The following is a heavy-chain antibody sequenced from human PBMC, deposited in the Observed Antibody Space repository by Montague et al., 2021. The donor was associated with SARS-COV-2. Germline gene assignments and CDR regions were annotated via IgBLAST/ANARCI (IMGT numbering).Heavy chain of an antibody. Sequence: SETLSLTCTVSGGSISSTTYRWGWIRQPPGKGLEWIGFISYSGTTFYNPSLKSRISMSVDTPKSQFSLNLTSVTAADTAVYSYARDYGSSLDSWGQGILVAVSS. D-gene: IGHD4-17*01. V-gene: IGHV4-39*02. CDR3: ARDYGSSLDS. CDR1: GGSISSTTYR. CDR2: ISYSGTT. J-gene: IGHJ4*02.